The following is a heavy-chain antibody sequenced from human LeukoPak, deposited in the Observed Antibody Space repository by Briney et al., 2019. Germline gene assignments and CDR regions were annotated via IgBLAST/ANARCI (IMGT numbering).Heavy chain of an antibody. CDR1: GFTFSSYA. J-gene: IGHJ4*02. CDR3: AKDIGAAGLDY. D-gene: IGHD6-13*01. V-gene: IGHV3-30-3*01. Sequence: GGSLRLSCAASGFTFSSYAMHWVRQAPGKGLEWVAVISYDGSNKYYADSVKGRFTISRDNAKNSLYLQMNSLRAEDTALYYCAKDIGAAGLDYWGQGTLVTVSS. CDR2: ISYDGSNK.